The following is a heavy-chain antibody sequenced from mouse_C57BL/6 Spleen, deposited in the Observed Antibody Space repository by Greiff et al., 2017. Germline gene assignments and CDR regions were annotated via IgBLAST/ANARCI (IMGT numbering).Heavy chain of an antibody. CDR1: GYTFTSYW. CDR3: ARGDSNFNGNY. D-gene: IGHD2-5*01. V-gene: IGHV1-55*01. CDR2: IYPGSGST. Sequence: QVQLQQPGAELVKPGASVKMSCKASGYTFTSYWITWVKQRPGQGLEWIGDIYPGSGSTNYNEKFKSKATLTVDKSSSTAYMQLSSLTSDDSAVYYGARGDSNFNGNYWGQGATLSVSS. J-gene: IGHJ2*01.